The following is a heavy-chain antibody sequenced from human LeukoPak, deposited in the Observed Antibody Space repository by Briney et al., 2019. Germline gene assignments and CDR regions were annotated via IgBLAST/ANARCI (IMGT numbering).Heavy chain of an antibody. CDR1: GGSISSSSYY. D-gene: IGHD3-22*01. CDR3: ASPKDSSGYYPYYYYYMDV. V-gene: IGHV4-39*01. CDR2: IYYSGST. J-gene: IGHJ6*03. Sequence: SETLSLTCTVSGGSISSSSYYWGWIRQPPGKGLEWIGSIYYSGSTYYNPSLKSRVTISVDTSKNQFSLQLSSVTAADTAVYYCASPKDSSGYYPYYYYYMDVWGKGTTVTVSS.